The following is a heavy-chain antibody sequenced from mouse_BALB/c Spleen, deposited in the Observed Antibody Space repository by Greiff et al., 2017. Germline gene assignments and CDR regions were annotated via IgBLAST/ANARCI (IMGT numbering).Heavy chain of an antibody. D-gene: IGHD3-1*01. V-gene: IGHV5-12-1*01. J-gene: IGHJ4*01. CDR1: GFAFSSYD. Sequence: EVKLVESGGGLVKPGGSLKLSCAASGFAFSSYDMSWVRQTPEKRLEWVAYISSGGGSTYYPDTVKGRFTISRDNAKNTLYLQMSSLKSEDTAMYYCARHARRGHYYAMDYWGQGTSVTVSS. CDR3: ARHARRGHYYAMDY. CDR2: ISSGGGST.